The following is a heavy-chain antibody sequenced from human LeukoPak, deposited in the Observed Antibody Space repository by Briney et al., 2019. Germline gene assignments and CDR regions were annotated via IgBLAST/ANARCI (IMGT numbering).Heavy chain of an antibody. CDR1: GFTVSSNY. Sequence: GGSLRLSCAASGFTVSSNYMSWVRQAPGKGLEWVSAISGSGGSTYYADSVKGRFTISRDNSKNTLYLQMNSLRAEDTAVYYCAKDRKLVTTFGIVFDYWGQGTLVTVSS. V-gene: IGHV3-23*01. J-gene: IGHJ4*02. D-gene: IGHD4-17*01. CDR2: ISGSGGST. CDR3: AKDRKLVTTFGIVFDY.